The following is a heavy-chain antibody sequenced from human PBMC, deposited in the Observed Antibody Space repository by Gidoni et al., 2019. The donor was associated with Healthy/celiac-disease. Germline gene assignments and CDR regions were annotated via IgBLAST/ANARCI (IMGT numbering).Heavy chain of an antibody. D-gene: IGHD3-10*01. CDR1: GFPFSSYA. CDR2: ISGSGGST. V-gene: IGHV3-23*01. Sequence: EVQLLESGGVLVQPGGSLRLSCAASGFPFSSYAMSWVRQAPGKGLEWVSAISGSGGSTYYADSVKGRFTISRDNSKNTLYLQMNSLRAEDTAVYYCAKVSGSYYNGPLDYWGQGTLVTVSA. J-gene: IGHJ4*02. CDR3: AKVSGSYYNGPLDY.